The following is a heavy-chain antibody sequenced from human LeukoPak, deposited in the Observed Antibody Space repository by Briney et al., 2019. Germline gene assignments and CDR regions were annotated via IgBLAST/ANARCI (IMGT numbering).Heavy chain of an antibody. CDR3: ARDQDGMGV. V-gene: IGHV6-1*01. J-gene: IGHJ6*02. CDR2: THYRSKWYN. Sequence: SQTLSLTRAISGDIVSSTIAAWNWIRQSPSRGLEWLGRTHYRSKWYNDYAVSVKGRVAINPDTSKNQFSLQLNSVTPEDAAVYYCARDQDGMGVWGQGTSVTVSS. CDR1: GDIVSSTIAA.